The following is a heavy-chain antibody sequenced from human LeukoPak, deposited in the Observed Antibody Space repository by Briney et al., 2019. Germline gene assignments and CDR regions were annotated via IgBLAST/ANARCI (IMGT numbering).Heavy chain of an antibody. D-gene: IGHD5-24*01. CDR2: IAYDGTYK. V-gene: IGHV3-30-3*01. Sequence: GRSLRLSCAASGFTFSNYAMHWVRQAPGKGLEWVAVIAYDGTYKRSADSVRGRFTISRDNSKNTLYLQMNSLRAEDTAVYYCAKDWMAGDWGQGTLVTVSS. J-gene: IGHJ4*02. CDR3: AKDWMAGD. CDR1: GFTFSNYA.